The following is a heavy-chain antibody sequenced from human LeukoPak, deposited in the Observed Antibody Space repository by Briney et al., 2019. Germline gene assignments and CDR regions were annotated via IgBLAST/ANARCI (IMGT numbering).Heavy chain of an antibody. J-gene: IGHJ4*02. CDR2: INPKSGDT. Sequence: PGASVKVSCKASGYTFTGYYIHWVRQAPGQGLEWMGWINPKSGDTNYAQNFQGRVTMTRGTSISTAYMELSRLTSDDTAVYYCARVRETSSGYYPFDYWGQGTLVTASS. CDR1: GYTFTGYY. D-gene: IGHD3-22*01. CDR3: ARVRETSSGYYPFDY. V-gene: IGHV1-2*02.